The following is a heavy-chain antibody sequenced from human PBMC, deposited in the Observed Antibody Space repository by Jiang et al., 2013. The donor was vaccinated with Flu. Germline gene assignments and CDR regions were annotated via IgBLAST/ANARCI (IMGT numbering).Heavy chain of an antibody. CDR1: GFTISSYG. V-gene: IGHV3-30*18. CDR2: ISYDGSNK. J-gene: IGHJ4*02. CDR3: AKDLGIVGATLGY. Sequence: QLVESGGGVVQPGRSLRLSCAASGFTISSYGMHWVRQAPGKGLEWVAVISYDGSNKYYADSVKGRFAISRDNSKNSLYLQMNSLRAEDTAVYYCAKDLGIVGATLGYWGQGTLVTVSS. D-gene: IGHD1-26*01.